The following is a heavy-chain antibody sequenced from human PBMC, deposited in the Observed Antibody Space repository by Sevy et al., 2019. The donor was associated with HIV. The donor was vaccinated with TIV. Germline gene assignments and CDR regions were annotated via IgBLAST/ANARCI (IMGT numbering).Heavy chain of an antibody. V-gene: IGHV3-30*04. CDR2: ISYNGRNQ. Sequence: GGSLRLSCAASGFSLSDHAVSWVHQTPGKGLEWLAVISYNGRNQYYADSVKGRFTISKDDSKNTLYLQLNSLRAEDTVVYYCARFVGYCSGGRCSIIDFWGQGTLVTVSS. CDR3: ARFVGYCSGGRCSIIDF. CDR1: GFSLSDHA. J-gene: IGHJ4*02. D-gene: IGHD2-15*01.